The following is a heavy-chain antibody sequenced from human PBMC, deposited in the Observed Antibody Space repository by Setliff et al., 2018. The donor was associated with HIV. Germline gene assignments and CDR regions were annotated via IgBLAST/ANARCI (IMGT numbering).Heavy chain of an antibody. CDR2: INPHTGVT. CDR3: ARTFGDLKHYNYYYTIDV. D-gene: IGHD3-10*01. Sequence: ASVKVSCKTSGYIFIRYYIFWVRQAPGQGLEWMGNINPHTGVTKYAEKFQGRVTMTRDTSINTIYMQLSRLRSDDTAVYYCARTFGDLKHYNYYYTIDVWGQGTTVTVSS. CDR1: GYIFIRYY. V-gene: IGHV1-2*02. J-gene: IGHJ6*02.